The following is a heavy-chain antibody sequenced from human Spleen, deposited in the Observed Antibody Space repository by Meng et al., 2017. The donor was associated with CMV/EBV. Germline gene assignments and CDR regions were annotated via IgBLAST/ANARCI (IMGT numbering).Heavy chain of an antibody. CDR3: AKDLIGYYYGRFDP. CDR1: GDTFTGYY. CDR2: INSNSGDT. D-gene: IGHD3-10*01. J-gene: IGHJ5*02. V-gene: IGHV1-2*02. Sequence: ASVKVSCKASGDTFTGYYMHWVRQAPGQGLEWMGWINSNSGDTNYAQKFQGRVTMTRDTSISTAYMELTSLRSDDTAVYYCAKDLIGYYYGRFDPWGQGTLVTVSS.